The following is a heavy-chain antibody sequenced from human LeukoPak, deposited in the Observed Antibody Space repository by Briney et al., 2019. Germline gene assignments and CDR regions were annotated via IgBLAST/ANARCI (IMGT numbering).Heavy chain of an antibody. CDR1: GYTFTSYG. Sequence: ASVTVSCKASGYTFTSYGISWVRQAPGQGLEWMGWISAYNGNTNYAQKLQGRVTMTTDTSTSTAYMELRSLRSDDTAVYYCARAPGLWFGELLGGYGMDVWGQGTTVTVSS. V-gene: IGHV1-18*01. J-gene: IGHJ6*02. CDR2: ISAYNGNT. D-gene: IGHD3-10*01. CDR3: ARAPGLWFGELLGGYGMDV.